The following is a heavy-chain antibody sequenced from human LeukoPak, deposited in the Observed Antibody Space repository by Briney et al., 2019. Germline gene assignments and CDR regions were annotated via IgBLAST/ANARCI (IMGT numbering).Heavy chain of an antibody. Sequence: ASVKVSCKTSGYTFDSFGVSWVRQAPGQGLEWMGWVSGVNGDTKYAQKVQGRVTMTTDTSTSTAYMELRSLRSDDTAVYYCARDVEFSYDSGSVLDKWGQGTRVIVS. D-gene: IGHD3-10*01. V-gene: IGHV1-18*04. CDR2: VSGVNGDT. J-gene: IGHJ4*02. CDR3: ARDVEFSYDSGSVLDK. CDR1: GYTFDSFG.